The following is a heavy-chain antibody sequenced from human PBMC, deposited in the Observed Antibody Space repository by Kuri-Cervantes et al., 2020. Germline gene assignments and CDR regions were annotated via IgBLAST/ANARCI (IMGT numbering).Heavy chain of an antibody. CDR3: AKEDEVRGHFMVRGWDYYYGMDV. Sequence: SLKISCEASGFTFTSYWMHWVRQAPGKGLEWVSGISWNSGSIGYADSVKGRFTISRDNAKNSLYLQMNSLRAEDTALYYCAKEDEVRGHFMVRGWDYYYGMDVWGQGTTVTVSS. V-gene: IGHV3-9*01. J-gene: IGHJ6*02. D-gene: IGHD3-10*01. CDR1: GFTFTSYW. CDR2: ISWNSGSI.